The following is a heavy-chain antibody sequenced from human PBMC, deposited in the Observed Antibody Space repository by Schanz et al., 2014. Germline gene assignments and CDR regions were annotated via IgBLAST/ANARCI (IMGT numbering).Heavy chain of an antibody. V-gene: IGHV3-21*04. CDR1: GFTFSSYG. CDR2: VSRSTPDI. D-gene: IGHD2-21*02. CDR3: AKDLGVDCGDGCFNWYFDL. Sequence: VQLVESGGGVVQPGRSLRLSCAASGFTFSSYGMHWVRQAPGKGLEWVSYVSRSTPDIYYADSVKGRFTMSRDNAKNSVFLQMNSLRAEDTAVYFCAKDLGVDCGDGCFNWYFDLWGRGTLVTGSS. J-gene: IGHJ2*01.